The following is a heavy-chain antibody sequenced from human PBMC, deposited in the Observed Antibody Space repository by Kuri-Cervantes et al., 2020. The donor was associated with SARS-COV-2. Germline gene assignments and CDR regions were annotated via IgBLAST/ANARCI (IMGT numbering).Heavy chain of an antibody. J-gene: IGHJ4*02. CDR3: VRDGDHWNFDY. Sequence: GGSLRLSCAASGFTFNSYWMTWVRQAPGKGLEWVATINQDGSEKHYVDSVKGRFTISRDNAKNSLYLQMNSLRAEDTAVFYCVRDGDHWNFDYWGQGTLVTVSS. V-gene: IGHV3-7*03. CDR1: GFTFNSYW. CDR2: INQDGSEK. D-gene: IGHD1-1*01.